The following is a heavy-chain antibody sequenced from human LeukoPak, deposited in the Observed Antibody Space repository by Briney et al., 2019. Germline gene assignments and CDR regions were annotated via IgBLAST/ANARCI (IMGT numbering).Heavy chain of an antibody. CDR3: ARPADYGDFEY. CDR1: GFTFSSYW. J-gene: IGHJ4*02. Sequence: GGSLRLSCAASGFTFSSYWMHWVRQAPGKGLVWVSRINSDGSSTSYADSVKGRFTISRDNAKNTLYLQMNSLRAEDTAVYYCARPADYGDFEYWGQGTLVAVSS. V-gene: IGHV3-74*01. CDR2: INSDGSST. D-gene: IGHD4-17*01.